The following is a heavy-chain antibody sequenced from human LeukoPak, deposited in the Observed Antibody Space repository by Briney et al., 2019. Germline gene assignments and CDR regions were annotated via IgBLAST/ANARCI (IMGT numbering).Heavy chain of an antibody. CDR3: AKDFRSGSYSY. CDR1: GFTFDDYA. Sequence: GGSLRLSCAASGFTFDDYAMHWVRQAPGKGLEWVAVISYDGSNKYYADSVKGRFTISRDNSKNTLYLQMNSLRAEDTAVYYCAKDFRSGSYSYWGQGTLVTVSS. CDR2: ISYDGSNK. V-gene: IGHV3-30*18. D-gene: IGHD1-26*01. J-gene: IGHJ4*02.